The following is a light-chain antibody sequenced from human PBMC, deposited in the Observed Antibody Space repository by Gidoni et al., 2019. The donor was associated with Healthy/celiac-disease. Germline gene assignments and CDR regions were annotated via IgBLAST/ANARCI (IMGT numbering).Light chain of an antibody. CDR2: DVT. Sequence: QSALTQPASVSGSPGQSISISCTGTSSDVGGYNYVSWYQQYPGQAPKLMIYDVTNRPSGVSYRFSGSKSGDTASLTISGLQAEDEADYYCSSYSRSSTLVFGTGTKVTVL. CDR3: SSYSRSSTLV. V-gene: IGLV2-14*03. CDR1: SSDVGGYNY. J-gene: IGLJ1*01.